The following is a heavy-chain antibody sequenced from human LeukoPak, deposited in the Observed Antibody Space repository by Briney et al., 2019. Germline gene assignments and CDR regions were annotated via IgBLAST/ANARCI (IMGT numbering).Heavy chain of an antibody. CDR3: VKDEANDAFDI. CDR2: ISSHGHST. CDR1: GFTFNNYA. J-gene: IGHJ3*02. Sequence: PGGSLRLSCSASGFTFNNYAMHWVRQAPGKGLEYVSAISSHGHSTYYTDSLKGRFTISRDNSKHTVYPQMSGLRAEDTAVYYCVKDEANDAFDIWGQGTMVTVSS. V-gene: IGHV3-64D*09.